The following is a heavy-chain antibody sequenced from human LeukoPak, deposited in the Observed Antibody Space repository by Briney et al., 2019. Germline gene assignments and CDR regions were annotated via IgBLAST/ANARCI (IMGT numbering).Heavy chain of an antibody. CDR2: ITPFNGNT. CDR1: GYTFTYRY. CDR3: ARSGRDGYDEGWFDP. D-gene: IGHD5-24*01. Sequence: ASMKVSCKASGYTFTYRYLHWVRQAPGQALEWMGWITPFNGNTNYAQKFQDRVTITRDRSMSTAYMELSSLRSEDTAMYYCARSGRDGYDEGWFDPWGQGTLVTVSS. V-gene: IGHV1-45*02. J-gene: IGHJ5*02.